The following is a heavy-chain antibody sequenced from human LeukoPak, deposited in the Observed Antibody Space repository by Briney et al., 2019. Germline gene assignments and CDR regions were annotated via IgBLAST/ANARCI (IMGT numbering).Heavy chain of an antibody. CDR1: GGLSIGYY. V-gene: IGHV4-34*01. J-gene: IGHJ4*02. CDR3: ARAGYNIHWEKVATVY. D-gene: IGHD1-14*01. CDR2: INHTGST. Sequence: PSETLSLICSVHGGLSIGYYYLGTRQSPGKGLEWIAEINHTGSTNYNPSLRSRVPISIDASKNQFSLKLNSVTAADTAVYYCARAGYNIHWEKVATVYGREGTLVTFSS.